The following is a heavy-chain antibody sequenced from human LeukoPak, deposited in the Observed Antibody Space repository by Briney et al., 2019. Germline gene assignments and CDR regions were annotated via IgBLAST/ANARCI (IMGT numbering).Heavy chain of an antibody. V-gene: IGHV1-3*01. CDR2: INAGNGNT. J-gene: IGHJ6*03. CDR1: GYTFTSYA. CDR3: ARGYSNYVSLSYYYYYMDV. D-gene: IGHD4-11*01. Sequence: ASVKVSCKASGYTFTSYAMHWVRQAPGQRLEWMGWINAGNGNTKYSQKFQGRVTITADESTSTAYMELSSLRSEDTAVYYCARGYSNYVSLSYYYYYMDVWGKGTTVTVSS.